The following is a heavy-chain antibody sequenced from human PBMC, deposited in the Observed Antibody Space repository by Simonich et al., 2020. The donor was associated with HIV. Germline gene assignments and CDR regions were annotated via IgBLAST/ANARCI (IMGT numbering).Heavy chain of an antibody. CDR1: GHTLTDLS. D-gene: IGHD3-9*01. CDR2: FDPEEGKT. J-gene: IGHJ2*01. CDR3: ATWEIKDNVLTGYTYWYFDL. V-gene: IGHV1-24*01. Sequence: QVQLGQSGTEVKKPGASVKVSCKVSGHTLTDLSIHWLRQAPGKGLEWMGGFDPEEGKTIDAQEFQCRVTLTEETSTDTAYMELSSLRSEDTAVYYCATWEIKDNVLTGYTYWYFDLWGRGTLVTVSS.